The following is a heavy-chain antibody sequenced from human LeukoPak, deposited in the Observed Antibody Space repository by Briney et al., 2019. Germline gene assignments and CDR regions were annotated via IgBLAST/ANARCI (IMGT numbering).Heavy chain of an antibody. CDR3: ARVGRVVVPAAKRTHWYFDL. J-gene: IGHJ2*01. Sequence: PSETLSLTCAVYGGSFSGYYWGWIRQPPGKGLEWIGEINHSGSTNYNPSLKSRVTISVDTSKNQFSLKLSSVTAADTAVYYCARVGRVVVPAAKRTHWYFDLWGRGTLVTVSS. D-gene: IGHD2-2*01. CDR2: INHSGST. V-gene: IGHV4-34*01. CDR1: GGSFSGYY.